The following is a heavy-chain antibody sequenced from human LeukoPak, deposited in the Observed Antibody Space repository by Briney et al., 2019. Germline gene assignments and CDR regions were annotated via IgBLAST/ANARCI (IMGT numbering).Heavy chain of an antibody. Sequence: GASVKVSCKASGGTFSSYAISWVRQAPGQGLEWMGGIIPIFGTANYAQKLQGRVTMTTDTSTSTAYMELRSLKSDDTAVYYRARERSYYDDVWGSYRSSYYFDYWGQGTLVTVSS. CDR3: ARERSYYDDVWGSYRSSYYFDY. CDR2: IIPIFGTA. J-gene: IGHJ4*02. D-gene: IGHD3-16*02. CDR1: GGTFSSYA. V-gene: IGHV1-69*05.